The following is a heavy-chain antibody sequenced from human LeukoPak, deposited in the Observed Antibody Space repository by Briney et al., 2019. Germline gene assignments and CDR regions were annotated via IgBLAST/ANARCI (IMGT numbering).Heavy chain of an antibody. J-gene: IGHJ4*02. CDR2: ISAYNGKA. D-gene: IGHD2-15*01. CDR3: ARGCTGGSCLDSMVTRPFDY. V-gene: IGHV1-18*01. Sequence: GASVKVSCKASGYTFTSYGISWVRQAPGQGLEWMGWISAYNGKATYAQKLQGRVTMTADTSTSTAYMELRSLRSDDTAVYYCARGCTGGSCLDSMVTRPFDYWGQGTLVTVSS. CDR1: GYTFTSYG.